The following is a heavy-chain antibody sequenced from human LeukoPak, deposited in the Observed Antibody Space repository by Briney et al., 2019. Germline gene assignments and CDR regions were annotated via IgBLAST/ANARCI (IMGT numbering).Heavy chain of an antibody. D-gene: IGHD2-2*01. J-gene: IGHJ4*02. CDR1: GFTFSSYG. CDR2: IKQDGSEK. Sequence: GRSLRLSCAASGFTFSSYGMHWVRQAPGKGLEWVANIKQDGSEKYYVDSVKGRFTISRDNAKNSLYLQMNSLRAEDTAVYYCARGRFCSSTNCYFDYWGQGTLVTVSS. V-gene: IGHV3-7*04. CDR3: ARGRFCSSTNCYFDY.